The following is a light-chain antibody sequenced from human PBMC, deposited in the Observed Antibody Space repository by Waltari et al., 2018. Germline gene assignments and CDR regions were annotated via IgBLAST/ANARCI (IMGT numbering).Light chain of an antibody. V-gene: IGKV3-20*01. CDR1: QSVTRA. CDR3: QHYLRLPVT. CDR2: CAS. Sequence: EIVLTQSPGTLSLSPGDCATLSCRTSQSVTRALAWYQQKPGQAPRLLIYCASNRATGIPDRFSGSGSGTDFSLTISSLEPEDFAVYYCQHYLRLPVTFGQGTKVEVK. J-gene: IGKJ1*01.